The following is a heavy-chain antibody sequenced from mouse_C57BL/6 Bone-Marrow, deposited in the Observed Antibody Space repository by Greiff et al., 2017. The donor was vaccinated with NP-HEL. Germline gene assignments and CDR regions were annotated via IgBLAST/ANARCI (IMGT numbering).Heavy chain of an antibody. CDR1: ISLSTSGMGL. V-gene: IGHV8-2*01. CDR2: WNNDNY. J-gene: IGHJ3*01. D-gene: IGHD2-3*01. Sequence: QVTLKVCGPGILQPSQTLSLACTFSGISLSTSGMGLSWLRKPPGQALVWLASTWNNDNYYNPPLKSRPTISMDPSYYQAFLKLTSVDTADSATYYGAWGEERGYYAPFFDYWGQGTLVTVSA. CDR3: WGEERGYYAPFFDY.